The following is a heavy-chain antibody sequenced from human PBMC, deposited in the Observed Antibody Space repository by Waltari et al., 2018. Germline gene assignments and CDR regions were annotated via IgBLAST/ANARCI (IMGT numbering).Heavy chain of an antibody. CDR2: IIPIFGTP. CDR3: ARSYYYDRIGDYPSLGAFDY. Sequence: QVQLVQSGSEVKKPGSSVKVSCKASVGTFSNYVISCVRQAPGQGLEWMGGIIPIFGTPNYAQKFQGRVTIIADESTSTVYMELSSLRSEDTAVYYCARSYYYDRIGDYPSLGAFDYWGQGTLVTVSS. D-gene: IGHD3-22*01. J-gene: IGHJ4*02. CDR1: VGTFSNYV. V-gene: IGHV1-69*12.